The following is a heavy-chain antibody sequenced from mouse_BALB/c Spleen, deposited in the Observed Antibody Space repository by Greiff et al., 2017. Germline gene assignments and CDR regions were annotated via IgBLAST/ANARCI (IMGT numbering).Heavy chain of an antibody. V-gene: IGHV5-6-5*01. CDR1: GFTFSSYA. CDR3: AREGGYYGSSYDY. D-gene: IGHD1-1*01. J-gene: IGHJ2*01. CDR2: ISSGGST. Sequence: DVKLVESGGGLVKPGGSLKLSCAASGFTFSSYAMSWVRQTPEKRLEWVASISSGGSTYYPDSVKGRFTISRDNARNILYLQMSSLRSEDTAMYYCAREGGYYGSSYDYWGQGTTLTVSS.